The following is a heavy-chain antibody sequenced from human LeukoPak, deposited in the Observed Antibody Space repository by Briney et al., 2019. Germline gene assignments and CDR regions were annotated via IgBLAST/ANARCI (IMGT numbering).Heavy chain of an antibody. V-gene: IGHV3-23*01. Sequence: PGGSLRLSCAASGFTFSSYAMSWVRQAPGKGLEWVSAISGSGGSTYYADSVKGRFTLSRDNSKNTLYLQMNSLRAEDTAVYYCAKESCSGSYFPRCYYGMDVWGQGTTVTVSS. CDR3: AKESCSGSYFPRCYYGMDV. D-gene: IGHD3-10*02. CDR1: GFTFSSYA. J-gene: IGHJ6*02. CDR2: ISGSGGST.